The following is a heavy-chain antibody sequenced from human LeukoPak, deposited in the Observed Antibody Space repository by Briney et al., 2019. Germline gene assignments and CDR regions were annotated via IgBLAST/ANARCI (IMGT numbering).Heavy chain of an antibody. CDR3: AKSTKTYYYYYYMDV. CDR1: GFTFSTYC. V-gene: IGHV3-30*18. J-gene: IGHJ6*03. Sequence: PGGSLRLSCAASGFTFSTYCMHWVRQAPGKGLEWVAVISYDGSNKYYADSVQGRFTISRDNSKNTLYLQMNSLRAEDTAVYYCAKSTKTYYYYYYMDVWGKGTTVTVSS. D-gene: IGHD1-1*01. CDR2: ISYDGSNK.